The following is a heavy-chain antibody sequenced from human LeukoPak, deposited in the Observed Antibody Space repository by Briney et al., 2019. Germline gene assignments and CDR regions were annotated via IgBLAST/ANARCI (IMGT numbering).Heavy chain of an antibody. CDR1: GFTFSSYS. D-gene: IGHD5-24*01. Sequence: GGSLRLSCAASGFTFSSYSMNWVRQAPGKGLEWVSSISSSSSYIYYADSVKGRFTISRDNAKNSLYLQTNSLRAEDTAVYYCALGGWLQPFDYWGQGTLVTVSS. CDR3: ALGGWLQPFDY. CDR2: ISSSSSYI. J-gene: IGHJ4*02. V-gene: IGHV3-21*01.